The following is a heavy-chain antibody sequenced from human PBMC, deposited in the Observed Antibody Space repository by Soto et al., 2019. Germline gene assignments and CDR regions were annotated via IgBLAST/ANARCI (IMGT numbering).Heavy chain of an antibody. CDR1: GFSLSTSGVG. D-gene: IGHD4-17*01. V-gene: IGHV2-5*02. Sequence: QITLKESGPPLVKPTQTLTLTCTFSGFSLSTSGVGVGWIRQPPGKALEWLALIYWDDDKRYSPSLKSRLTITKDTSKNQVVLTMTNMDPVDTATYYCAHLGGDYDSPDYYFDYWGQGTLVTVSS. J-gene: IGHJ4*02. CDR3: AHLGGDYDSPDYYFDY. CDR2: IYWDDDK.